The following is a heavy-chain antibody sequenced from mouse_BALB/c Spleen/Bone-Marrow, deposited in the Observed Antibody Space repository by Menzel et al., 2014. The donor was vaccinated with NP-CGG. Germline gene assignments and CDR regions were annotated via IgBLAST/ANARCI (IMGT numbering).Heavy chain of an antibody. V-gene: IGHV10-1*02. CDR3: VRSYYYGSRGFAY. CDR1: GFTFNAYA. D-gene: IGHD1-1*01. J-gene: IGHJ3*01. Sequence: EVKLEESGGGLVQPKGSLKLSCAASGFTFNAYAMNWVRQAPGKGLEWVARIRSKSNNYATYYADSVKDRFAISRDDSQSMLYLQMNNLKTEDTAMYYCVRSYYYGSRGFAYWGQGTLVTVFA. CDR2: IRSKSNNYAT.